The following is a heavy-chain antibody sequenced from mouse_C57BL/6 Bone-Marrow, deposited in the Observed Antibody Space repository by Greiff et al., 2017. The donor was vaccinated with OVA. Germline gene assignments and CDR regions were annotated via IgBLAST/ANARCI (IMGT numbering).Heavy chain of an antibody. V-gene: IGHV2-2*01. CDR2: IWSGGST. CDR1: GFSLTSYG. Sequence: QVHVKQSGPGLVQPSQSLSITCTVSGFSLTSYGVHWVRQSPGKGLEWLGVIWSGGSTDYNAAFISRLSISKDNSKSQVFFKMNSLQADDTAIYYCARKRDYYGSSYEYFDVWGTGTTVTVSS. D-gene: IGHD1-1*01. J-gene: IGHJ1*03. CDR3: ARKRDYYGSSYEYFDV.